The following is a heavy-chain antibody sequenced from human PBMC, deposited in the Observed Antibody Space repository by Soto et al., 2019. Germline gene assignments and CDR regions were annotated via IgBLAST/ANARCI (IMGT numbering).Heavy chain of an antibody. CDR2: TYYRSKWYN. Sequence: SETLSLTCAISGDSVSSNSAAWNWIRQSPSRGLEWLGRTYYRSKWYNDYAVSVKSRITINPDTSKNQFSLQLNSVTPEDTAVYYCARGEYSSLYFYFEYWGQGTLVTVAS. J-gene: IGHJ4*02. D-gene: IGHD6-6*01. V-gene: IGHV6-1*01. CDR3: ARGEYSSLYFYFEY. CDR1: GDSVSSNSAA.